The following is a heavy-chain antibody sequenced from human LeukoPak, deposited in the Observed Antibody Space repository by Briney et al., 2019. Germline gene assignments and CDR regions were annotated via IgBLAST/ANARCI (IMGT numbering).Heavy chain of an antibody. CDR2: ISSSSSTI. Sequence: GGSLRLSCAASGFTFSSYSMNWVRQAPGKGLEGFSYISSSSSTIYYADSVKGRFTISRDNAKNSLYLHMHSLRVEDTAVYYCAKLAKYFYGSETYYFSEHWGQGTPVTASS. CDR3: AKLAKYFYGSETYYFSEH. J-gene: IGHJ1*01. V-gene: IGHV3-48*04. CDR1: GFTFSSYS. D-gene: IGHD3-10*01.